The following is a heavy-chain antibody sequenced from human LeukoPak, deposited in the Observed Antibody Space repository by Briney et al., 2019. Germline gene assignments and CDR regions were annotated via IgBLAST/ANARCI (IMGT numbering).Heavy chain of an antibody. Sequence: SETLSLTCTVSGGSISNYYWSWIRQPPGKGLEWIGYIYYSGYTNYNPSLKSRVTMSVDTSKNQFSLKLTSVTAADTAVYYCATLRYCSGGSCFPKYFQHWGQGTLVTVSS. CDR2: IYYSGYT. CDR3: ATLRYCSGGSCFPKYFQH. J-gene: IGHJ1*01. V-gene: IGHV4-59*08. D-gene: IGHD2-15*01. CDR1: GGSISNYY.